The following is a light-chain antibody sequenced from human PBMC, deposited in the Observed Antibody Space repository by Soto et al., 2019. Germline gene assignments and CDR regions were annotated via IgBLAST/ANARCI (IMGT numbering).Light chain of an antibody. V-gene: IGKV3-15*01. CDR3: QQRQYWPPIT. J-gene: IGKJ5*01. CDR2: GAS. CDR1: LSVSTN. Sequence: EIVLTQSPGTLSVSPGARAPLSCRASLSVSTNLAWYQQKPGQAPRLLIYGASTRATGISARFSGSGSGTEFSLTISSLQSEDFAIYYCQQRQYWPPITFGQGTRLEIK.